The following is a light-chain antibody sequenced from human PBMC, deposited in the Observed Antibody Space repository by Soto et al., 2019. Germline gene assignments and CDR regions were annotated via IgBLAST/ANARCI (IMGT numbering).Light chain of an antibody. CDR2: AAS. Sequence: DIQMTQSPSSLSASVGDGVTITCRASQGLSNYLAWYQQKPGEPPKLLIYAASTLQSGVPSRFSGSGSDTDFTRTITSLQPEDVATYYCQNHGTFGQGTKVEIK. V-gene: IGKV1-27*01. CDR1: QGLSNY. J-gene: IGKJ1*01. CDR3: QNHGT.